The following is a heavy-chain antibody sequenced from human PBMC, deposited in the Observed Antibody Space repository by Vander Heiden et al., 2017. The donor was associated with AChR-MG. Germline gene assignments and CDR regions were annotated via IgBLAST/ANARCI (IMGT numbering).Heavy chain of an antibody. CDR3: TTGAMRGIQAGY. CDR2: IYSKTDGGTT. Sequence: EVQLVESGGGLEMPGGSLRLSCAASGFSFSKARMTWVRQAPGKGLEWVGRIYSKTDGGTTDYGAPVKGRFTISRDDSKDTLYLEMNSLKTEDTAVYYCTTGAMRGIQAGYWGQGTLVTVAS. CDR1: GFSFSKAR. J-gene: IGHJ4*02. D-gene: IGHD1-1*01. V-gene: IGHV3-15*01.